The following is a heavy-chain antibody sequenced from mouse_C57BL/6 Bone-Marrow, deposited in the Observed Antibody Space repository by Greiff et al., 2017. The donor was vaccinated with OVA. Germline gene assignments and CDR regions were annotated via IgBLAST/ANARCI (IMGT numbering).Heavy chain of an antibody. D-gene: IGHD2-1*01. CDR3: ARSPIYYGNYYYFDY. CDR2: INPSNGGT. Sequence: QVQLQQSGTELVKPGASVKLSCKASGYTFTSYWVHWVKQRPGQGLEWIGNINPSNGGTNYNEKFKSKATLTVDKSSSTAYMQLSSLTSEDSAVYYCARSPIYYGNYYYFDYWGQGTTLTVSS. V-gene: IGHV1-53*01. CDR1: GYTFTSYW. J-gene: IGHJ2*01.